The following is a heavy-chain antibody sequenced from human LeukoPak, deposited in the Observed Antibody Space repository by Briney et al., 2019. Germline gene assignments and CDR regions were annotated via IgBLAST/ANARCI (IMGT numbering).Heavy chain of an antibody. CDR2: ISWNSGSI. D-gene: IGHD3-3*01. CDR1: GFTFDDYA. V-gene: IGHV3-9*01. J-gene: IGHJ6*02. Sequence: GGSLRLSCAASGFTFDDYAMHWVRQAPGKGLEWVSGISWNSGSIGYADSVKGRFTISRDNAKNSLYLQMNSLRAEDTALYYCAKDIRFLEWEGNYGMDVWGQGTTVTVSS. CDR3: AKDIRFLEWEGNYGMDV.